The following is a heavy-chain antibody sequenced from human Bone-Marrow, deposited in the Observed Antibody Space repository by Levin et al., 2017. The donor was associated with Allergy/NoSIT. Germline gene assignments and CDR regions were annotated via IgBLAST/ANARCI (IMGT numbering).Heavy chain of an antibody. CDR3: VRDQRRADSQYNLFDP. V-gene: IGHV3-7*04. CDR2: INGDGDKK. D-gene: IGHD1-14*01. Sequence: PGGSLRLSCVASGFTFSDYWMNWVRQSPGKGLEWVANINGDGDKKYYVDAVKGRFTISRDNAKNSLDLQLNSLRVEDSAVYYCVRDQRRADSQYNLFDPWGQGTLVAVSS. CDR1: GFTFSDYW. J-gene: IGHJ5*02.